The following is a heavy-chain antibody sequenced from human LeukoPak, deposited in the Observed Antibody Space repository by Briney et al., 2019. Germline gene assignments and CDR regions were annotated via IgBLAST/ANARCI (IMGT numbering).Heavy chain of an antibody. CDR2: IYHSGSP. CDR1: GGSISSDGYY. D-gene: IGHD5-12*01. J-gene: IGHJ4*02. Sequence: SETLSLTCTVSGGSISSDGYYWSWIRQPPGKGLEWIGYIYHSGSPDYNPSLKSRVTISVDTFKNQFSLKLTSVTAADTAVYYCARVQYSGYDKNLDFWGQGTQVTVSS. V-gene: IGHV4-31*03. CDR3: ARVQYSGYDKNLDF.